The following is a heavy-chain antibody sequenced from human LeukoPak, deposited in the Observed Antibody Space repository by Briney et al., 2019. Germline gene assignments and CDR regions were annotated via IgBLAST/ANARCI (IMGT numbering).Heavy chain of an antibody. Sequence: KPSQTLSLTCTVSGGSFSSGTYYWSWIPQPAGKGLEWIGRIYTSGSTNYNPSLRSRVTISVDTSKNQFSLKLSSVSAADTAVYYCARGQGNYDILTGYYYWGQGTLVTVSS. CDR1: GGSFSSGTYY. V-gene: IGHV4-61*02. CDR2: IYTSGST. J-gene: IGHJ4*02. CDR3: ARGQGNYDILTGYYY. D-gene: IGHD3-9*01.